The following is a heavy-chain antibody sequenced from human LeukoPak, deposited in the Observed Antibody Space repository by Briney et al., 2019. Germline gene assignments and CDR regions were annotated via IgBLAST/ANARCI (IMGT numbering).Heavy chain of an antibody. D-gene: IGHD3-22*01. CDR1: GFSPTTTGVG. V-gene: IGHV2-5*02. CDR3: AHRDRRNYIDSSGYYTREDAFDI. CDR2: IYWDDDK. Sequence: SGPTLLNPTQTLTLTFSFSGFSPTTTGVGVGWIRQPPGKALEWLALIYWDDDKRFSPYLRSRLTVTKDASRNQVVLTMTNMCPVDTATYYCAHRDRRNYIDSSGYYTREDAFDIWGQGTMVTVS. J-gene: IGHJ3*02.